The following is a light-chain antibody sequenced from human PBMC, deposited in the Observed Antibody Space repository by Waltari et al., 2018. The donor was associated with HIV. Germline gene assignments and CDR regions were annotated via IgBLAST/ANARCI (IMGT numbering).Light chain of an antibody. V-gene: IGKV1-33*01. CDR3: QQYETLPPMYA. CDR1: QDIKRY. CDR2: DAS. J-gene: IGKJ2*01. Sequence: DIQMTQSPSSLSASVGDRVTITCQASQDIKRYLNWYQQKPGKSPKLLIYDASDLETGVPQRFSGRGSGTELTFTITNLQPEDFATYYCQQYETLPPMYAFGQGTRLEIK.